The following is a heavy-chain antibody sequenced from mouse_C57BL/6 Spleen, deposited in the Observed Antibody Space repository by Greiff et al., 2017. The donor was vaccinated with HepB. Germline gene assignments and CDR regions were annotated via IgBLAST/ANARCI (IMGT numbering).Heavy chain of an antibody. D-gene: IGHD1-1*01. J-gene: IGHJ2*01. CDR2: IDPSDSET. Sequence: QVHVKQPGAELVRPGSSVKLSCKASGYTFTSYWMHWVKQRPIQGLEWIGNIDPSDSETHYNQKFKDKATLTVDKSSSTAYMQLSSLTSEDSAVYYCARGAITTVVVDYWGQGTTLTVSS. V-gene: IGHV1-52*01. CDR1: GYTFTSYW. CDR3: ARGAITTVVVDY.